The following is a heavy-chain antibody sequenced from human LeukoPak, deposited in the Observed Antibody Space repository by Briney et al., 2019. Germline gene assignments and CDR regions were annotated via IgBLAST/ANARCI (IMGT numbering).Heavy chain of an antibody. CDR3: ARVFSGWYFYFDN. V-gene: IGHV3-74*01. J-gene: IGHJ4*02. D-gene: IGHD6-19*01. Sequence: GGSLRLSCAASGFTFSSYWMHWVRQAPGKGLVWVSRINSDGSSTTYADSVKGRFTISRDNAKNTLYLQMNSLRAEDTGVYFCARVFSGWYFYFDNWGQGTLVTISS. CDR1: GFTFSSYW. CDR2: INSDGSST.